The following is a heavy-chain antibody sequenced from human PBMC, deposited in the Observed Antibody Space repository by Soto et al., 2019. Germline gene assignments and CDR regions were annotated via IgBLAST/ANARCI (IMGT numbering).Heavy chain of an antibody. J-gene: IGHJ6*02. CDR2: ISYDGSNK. Sequence: SLRLSCAASGFTFSIYGMHWVRQAPGKGLEWVAVISYDGSNKYYTDSVKGRFTISRDNSKNTLYLQMNSLRAEDTAVYYCAKDQVGAREGYYYYYGMDVWGQGTTVTVSS. CDR3: AKDQVGAREGYYYYYGMDV. V-gene: IGHV3-30*18. CDR1: GFTFSIYG. D-gene: IGHD1-26*01.